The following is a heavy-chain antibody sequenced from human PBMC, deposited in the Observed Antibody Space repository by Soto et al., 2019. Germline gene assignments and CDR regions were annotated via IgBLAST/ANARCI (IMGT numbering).Heavy chain of an antibody. CDR2: INPNSVGT. CDR1: GYSFGDCY. V-gene: IGHV1-2*02. Sequence: GASVKVCCKASGYSFGDCYRHWVRQAPGQGLEWMGWINPNSVGTKYAPTFQGGVTKTRHTSITPAYMELSRLRPGDTAVYYCAREPATAKPEGVDFWGQGTLVTVYS. CDR3: AREPATAKPEGVDF. J-gene: IGHJ4*02. D-gene: IGHD1-1*01.